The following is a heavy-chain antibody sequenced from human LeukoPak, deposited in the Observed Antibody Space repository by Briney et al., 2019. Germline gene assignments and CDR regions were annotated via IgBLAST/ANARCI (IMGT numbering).Heavy chain of an antibody. CDR1: GFTFSSYT. CDR3: VKGGARVRYYYYGMDV. J-gene: IGHJ6*02. CDR2: LNGNGGST. V-gene: IGHV3-64D*06. Sequence: GGSLRLSCSASGFTFSSYTMHWVRQAPGKGLEYISALNGNGGSTYYADSVKGRFTISSDNSKNTLYLQMSSLRAEDTAVYYCVKGGARVRYYYYGMDVWGQGTTVTVSS. D-gene: IGHD1-26*01.